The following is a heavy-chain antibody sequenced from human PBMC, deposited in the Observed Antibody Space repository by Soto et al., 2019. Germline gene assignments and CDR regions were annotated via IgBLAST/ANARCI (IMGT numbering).Heavy chain of an antibody. V-gene: IGHV3-21*01. Sequence: GGSLRLSCAASGFSVSTYSMNWVRQAPGKGLEWVSSISSRGDTYYADSVKGRFTISRDNAKNSVSLQMDSLRAEDAAVYYCAREETAWPLAYGLDVWGQGTTVTVSS. CDR3: AREETAWPLAYGLDV. CDR2: ISSRGDT. CDR1: GFSVSTYS. D-gene: IGHD2-21*02. J-gene: IGHJ6*02.